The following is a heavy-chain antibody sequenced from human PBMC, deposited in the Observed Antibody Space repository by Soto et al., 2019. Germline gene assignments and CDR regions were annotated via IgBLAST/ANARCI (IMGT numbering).Heavy chain of an antibody. D-gene: IGHD3-22*01. CDR2: MYYSGTT. V-gene: IGHV4-39*01. J-gene: IGHJ5*02. CDR3: AVVDSTGNWFDP. CDR1: GGSISSSDFY. Sequence: SEALSLTCTVSGGSISSSDFYWGWLRQPPGKGLDFIGSMYYSGTTYYNPSLKNRITISVDTSKNQFSLKLISVTAADTAVYYCAVVDSTGNWFDPWGQGALVTVSS.